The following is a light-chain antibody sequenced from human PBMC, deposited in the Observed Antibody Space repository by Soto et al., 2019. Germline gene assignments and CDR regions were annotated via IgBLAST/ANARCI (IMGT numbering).Light chain of an antibody. V-gene: IGKV3-20*01. J-gene: IGKJ1*01. CDR1: QSVSSSF. Sequence: ESVLPLSTGPMTLAQGERADLSCRASQSVSSSFLAWYQQKPGQAPRLLIYGVSSRPTGIPHRFSGSGSGTDFTLTISRLEPEDFAVYYCEQYGSSPRTFGQGTKVDIK. CDR2: GVS. CDR3: EQYGSSPRT.